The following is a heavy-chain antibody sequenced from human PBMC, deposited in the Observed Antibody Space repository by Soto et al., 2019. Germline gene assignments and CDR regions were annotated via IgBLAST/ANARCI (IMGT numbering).Heavy chain of an antibody. CDR2: IKSKTDGGTT. Sequence: GGSLRLSGSASGFTFSNAWLSWVRQAPGKGLEWVGRIKSKTDGGTTDYTAPVKGRFTISRDDSKNTLYLQMNSLKIEDTAVYYCTTGSTSTKNYWGQGTLVPVSS. J-gene: IGHJ4*02. CDR1: GFTFSNAW. V-gene: IGHV3-15*01. D-gene: IGHD6-6*01. CDR3: TTGSTSTKNY.